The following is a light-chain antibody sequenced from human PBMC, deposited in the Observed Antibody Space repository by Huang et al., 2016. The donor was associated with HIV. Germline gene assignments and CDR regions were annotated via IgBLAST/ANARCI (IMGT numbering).Light chain of an antibody. CDR3: QQSFGRQPT. V-gene: IGKV4-1*01. CDR1: QSLLHQSNRRNF. CDR2: WAS. Sequence: IVMTQDPASLAVSLGERAAINCKSSQSLLHQSNRRNFLAWYQQKSGQSPKLLIYWASVRESGVPERFSASGSGTNFTFTIGNLQPEDVATYYCQQSFGRQPTFGQGTKVEL. J-gene: IGKJ1*01.